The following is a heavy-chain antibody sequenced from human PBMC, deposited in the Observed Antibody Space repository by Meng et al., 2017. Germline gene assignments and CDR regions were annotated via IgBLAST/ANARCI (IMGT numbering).Heavy chain of an antibody. Sequence: GESLKISCAASGFTFSSYEMNWVRQAPGKGLEWVSYISSSGSTIYYADSVKGRFTISRDNAKNSLYLQMNSLRAEDTAVYYCARYLVGIVVVPAASHYGMDVWGQGTTVTVSS. V-gene: IGHV3-48*03. D-gene: IGHD2-2*01. CDR2: ISSSGSTI. CDR3: ARYLVGIVVVPAASHYGMDV. CDR1: GFTFSSYE. J-gene: IGHJ6*02.